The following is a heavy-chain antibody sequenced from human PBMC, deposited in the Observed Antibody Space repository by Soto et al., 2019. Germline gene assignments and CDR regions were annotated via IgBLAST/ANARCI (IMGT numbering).Heavy chain of an antibody. D-gene: IGHD3-22*01. CDR1: TFTFKLYA. Sequence: GGSMRLSCAASTFTFKLYAMTWVRQAPGKGLEWVSAISGSGGSTYYADSVKGRFTISRDNSKNTLYLQMNSLRVEDTAVYYCAKGIAMIVVVAGNGMDVWGQGTTVTVSS. J-gene: IGHJ6*02. CDR2: ISGSGGST. CDR3: AKGIAMIVVVAGNGMDV. V-gene: IGHV3-23*01.